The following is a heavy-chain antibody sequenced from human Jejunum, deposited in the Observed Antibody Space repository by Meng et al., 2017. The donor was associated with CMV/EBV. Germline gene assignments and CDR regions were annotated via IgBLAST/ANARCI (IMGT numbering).Heavy chain of an antibody. J-gene: IGHJ4*02. CDR2: ICPRSGEP. CDR1: YY. CDR3: ARVGAFCSSSRCYNDPLLEY. Sequence: YYIHWVRQAPGQGLEWMGWICPRSGEPTYAQKFEGRITMTRDTSITTVYLELNSLTSDDTAVYYCARVGAFCSSSRCYNDPLLEYWGQGTLVTVSS. D-gene: IGHD2-2*02. V-gene: IGHV1-2*02.